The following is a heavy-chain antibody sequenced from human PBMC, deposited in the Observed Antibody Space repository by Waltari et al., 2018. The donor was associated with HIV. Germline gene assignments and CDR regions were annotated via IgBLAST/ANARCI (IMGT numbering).Heavy chain of an antibody. CDR2: IDSSSSYI. J-gene: IGHJ4*02. V-gene: IGHV3-21*04. Sequence: EVHLVESGGGVVKPGGSLRLSCAASGFAFRVYSMTWVRQAPGKGLEWVSTIDSSSSYIDYADSVRGRFTISRDNAKNSLFLQMDALRAEDTAFYYCARFDGGNSEVYHWGQGVVVTVSS. CDR3: ARFDGGNSEVYH. CDR1: GFAFRVYS. D-gene: IGHD2-21*02.